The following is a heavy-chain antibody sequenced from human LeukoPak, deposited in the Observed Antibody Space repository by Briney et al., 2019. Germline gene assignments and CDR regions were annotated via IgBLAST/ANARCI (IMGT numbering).Heavy chain of an antibody. Sequence: GGSLRLSCAASGFTFRSYAMNWVRHPPGKGLVWVSRIYVDGRTTNYADSVKGRFTISRDNAKNTVYLEMNSLSVEDTATYYCIRDFRSADLWGQGTLVTVTS. CDR3: IRDFRSADL. CDR2: IYVDGRTT. CDR1: GFTFRSYA. J-gene: IGHJ5*02. V-gene: IGHV3-74*01.